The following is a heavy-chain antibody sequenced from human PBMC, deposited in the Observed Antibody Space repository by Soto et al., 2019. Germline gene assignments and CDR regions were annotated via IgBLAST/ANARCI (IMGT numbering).Heavy chain of an antibody. V-gene: IGHV1-8*01. CDR2: MNPNSGNT. CDR3: ASLYYDILTGYYKNGMDV. J-gene: IGHJ6*02. D-gene: IGHD3-9*01. CDR1: GYTFTSYD. Sequence: QVQLVQSGAEVKKPGASVKVSCNASGYTFTSYDINWVRQATGQGLEWMGWMNPNSGNTGYAQKFQGRVTMTRNTSISTAYMELSSLRSEDTAVYYCASLYYDILTGYYKNGMDVWGQGTTVTVSS.